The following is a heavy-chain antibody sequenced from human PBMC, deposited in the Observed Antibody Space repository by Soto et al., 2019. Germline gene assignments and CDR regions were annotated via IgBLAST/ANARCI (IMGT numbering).Heavy chain of an antibody. J-gene: IGHJ4*02. D-gene: IGHD3-22*01. V-gene: IGHV1-18*01. CDR2: ISAYNGNT. Sequence: QVQLVQSGAEVKKPGASVKVSCKASGYTFPSYGISWVRQAPGQGLEWMGWISAYNGNTNYAQKLQGRVTMTTDTSTSTAYMELRSLRSDDTAVYYCARVERITMIVVVITPPDYWGQGTLVTVSS. CDR3: ARVERITMIVVVITPPDY. CDR1: GYTFPSYG.